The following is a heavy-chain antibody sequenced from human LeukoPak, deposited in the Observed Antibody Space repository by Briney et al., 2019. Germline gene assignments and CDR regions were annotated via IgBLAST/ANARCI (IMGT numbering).Heavy chain of an antibody. CDR2: IYYSGST. CDR1: GGSISSYY. D-gene: IGHD2-2*01. J-gene: IGHJ5*02. CDR3: ARGYLYCSSTSCPRRWFDP. Sequence: SETLSLTCTVSGGSISSYYWSWIRQPPGKGLEWIGYIYYSGSTNYNPSLKSRVTISVDTSKNQFSLKPSSVTAADTAVYYCARGYLYCSSTSCPRRWFDPWGQGTLVTVSS. V-gene: IGHV4-59*01.